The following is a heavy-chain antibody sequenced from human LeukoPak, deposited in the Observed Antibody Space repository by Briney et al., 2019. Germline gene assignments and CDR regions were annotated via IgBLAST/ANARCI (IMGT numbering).Heavy chain of an antibody. Sequence: SETLSLTCTVSGGSVTSVSNYWSWIRQPPGKGLEWIGYIYYSGSTNYNPSLKSRVTISVDTSKNQFSLNLSSVTAADTAVYYCARHDPRGEPARLGFFDYWGQGTLVTVSS. V-gene: IGHV4-61*01. D-gene: IGHD6-6*01. CDR3: ARHDPRGEPARLGFFDY. J-gene: IGHJ4*02. CDR1: GGSVTSVSNY. CDR2: IYYSGST.